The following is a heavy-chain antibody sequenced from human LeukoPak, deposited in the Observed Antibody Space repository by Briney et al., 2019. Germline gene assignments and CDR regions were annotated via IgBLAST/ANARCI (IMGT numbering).Heavy chain of an antibody. D-gene: IGHD3-22*01. CDR3: AKDQTGDNSGYYGDKAFDI. CDR1: GFTFSLYA. V-gene: IGHV3-23*01. CDR2: ISSSGGST. Sequence: PGGSLRLSCAASGFTFSLYAMDWVRQAPGKGLEWVSEISSSGGSTDYADSVKGRFTISRDNSKNTVYLQMNSLRAEDTAVYYCAKDQTGDNSGYYGDKAFDIWGQGTMVTVSS. J-gene: IGHJ3*02.